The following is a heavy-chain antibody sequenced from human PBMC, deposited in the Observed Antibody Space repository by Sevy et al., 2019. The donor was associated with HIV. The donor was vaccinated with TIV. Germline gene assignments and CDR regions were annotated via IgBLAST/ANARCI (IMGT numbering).Heavy chain of an antibody. Sequence: GGSLRLSCVASGFIFSTYGMHWVRQAPGKGLEWVAVIWYDGINKDYADSVKGRFIISRDNSKNTMNLEMDSLRAEDTAVYYCARDSRNGLDPWGQGALVTVSS. CDR2: IWYDGINK. CDR1: GFIFSTYG. CDR3: ARDSRNGLDP. J-gene: IGHJ5*02. V-gene: IGHV3-33*01. D-gene: IGHD2-8*01.